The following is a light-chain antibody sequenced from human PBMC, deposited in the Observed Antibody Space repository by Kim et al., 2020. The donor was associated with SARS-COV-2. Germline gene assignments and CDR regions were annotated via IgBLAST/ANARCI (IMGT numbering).Light chain of an antibody. Sequence: SVAPGESATLSCRASQSVSSNLAWYQQKPGQAPRLLIYGASTRATGIPARFSGSGSGTEFTLTISSLQSEDFAVYYCQQYNNWPVTFGQGTKLEIK. CDR2: GAS. V-gene: IGKV3-15*01. J-gene: IGKJ2*01. CDR3: QQYNNWPVT. CDR1: QSVSSN.